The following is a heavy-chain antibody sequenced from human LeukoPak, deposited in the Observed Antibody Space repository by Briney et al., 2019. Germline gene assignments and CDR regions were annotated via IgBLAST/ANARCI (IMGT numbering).Heavy chain of an antibody. CDR1: GYTLTSYG. CDR3: AAEGTGTFIASLDP. Sequence: REASVKVSCKASGYTLTSYGISWVRQAPGQGLEWMGWISGYNDNTNYAQKLQGRVTMTTDTSTSTAYMELRSLRSDDTAVYYCAAEGTGTFIASLDPWGQGTLVTVSS. CDR2: ISGYNDNT. V-gene: IGHV1-18*01. J-gene: IGHJ5*02. D-gene: IGHD1-7*01.